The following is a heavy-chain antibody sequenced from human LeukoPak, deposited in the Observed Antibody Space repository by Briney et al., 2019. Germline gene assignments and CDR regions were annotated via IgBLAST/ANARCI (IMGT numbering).Heavy chain of an antibody. CDR3: ARVGQWELPDY. D-gene: IGHD1-26*01. J-gene: IGHJ4*02. V-gene: IGHV3-21*01. CDR2: ISSSSSYI. CDR1: GFTFSSYS. Sequence: SGGFLRLSCAASGFTFSSYSMNWVRQAPGKGLEWVSSISSSSSYIYYADSVKGRFTISRDNAKNSLYLQMNSLRAEDTAVYYCARVGQWELPDYWGQGTLVTVSS.